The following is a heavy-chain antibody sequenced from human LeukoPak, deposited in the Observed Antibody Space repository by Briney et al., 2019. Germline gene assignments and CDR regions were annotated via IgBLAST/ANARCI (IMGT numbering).Heavy chain of an antibody. Sequence: ASVTVSCKASGYTFTGYYMHWVRQAPGQGLEWMGWINPNSGGTNYAQKFQGRVTMTRDTSISTAYMELSRLRSDDTAVYYCARVRFSGYDSKVGFDPWGQGTLVTVSS. CDR2: INPNSGGT. CDR3: ARVRFSGYDSKVGFDP. D-gene: IGHD5-12*01. CDR1: GYTFTGYY. J-gene: IGHJ5*02. V-gene: IGHV1-2*02.